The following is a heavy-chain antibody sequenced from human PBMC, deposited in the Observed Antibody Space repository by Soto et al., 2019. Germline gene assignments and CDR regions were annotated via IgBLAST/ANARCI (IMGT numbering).Heavy chain of an antibody. CDR2: INGGGDVK. Sequence: GGSLRLSCAASGFAFANYEMHWVREAPGKGLDWVAYINGGGDVKYYADSVEGRFTISRDNAKNALFLQMDNLRAEDTAIYYCARLSGDGFWKSYSPYNLFESWGQGALVTVSS. CDR1: GFAFANYE. J-gene: IGHJ5*01. CDR3: ARLSGDGFWKSYSPYNLFES. V-gene: IGHV3-48*03. D-gene: IGHD3-3*01.